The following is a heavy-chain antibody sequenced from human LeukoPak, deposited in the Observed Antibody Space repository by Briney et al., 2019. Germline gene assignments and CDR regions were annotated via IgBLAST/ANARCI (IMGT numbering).Heavy chain of an antibody. V-gene: IGHV3-30*18. J-gene: IGHJ3*02. Sequence: PGGSLRLSCAASGFTFSSYGMHWVRQTPGKGLEWVAVISYDGSNKYYADSVKGRFTISRDNSKNTLYLQMNSLRAEDTAVYYCAKAMAAAGAGGAFDIWGQGTMVTVSS. CDR3: AKAMAAAGAGGAFDI. D-gene: IGHD6-13*01. CDR2: ISYDGSNK. CDR1: GFTFSSYG.